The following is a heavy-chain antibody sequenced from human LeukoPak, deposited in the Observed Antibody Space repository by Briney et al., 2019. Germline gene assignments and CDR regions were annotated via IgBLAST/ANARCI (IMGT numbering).Heavy chain of an antibody. Sequence: SVKVSCKASGGTFSSYAISWVRPAPGQGLEWMGGIIPIFGTANYAQKFQGRVTITADESTSTAYMELSSLRSEDTAVYYCARGRTVRNWFDPWGQGTLVTVSS. V-gene: IGHV1-69*01. CDR2: IIPIFGTA. J-gene: IGHJ5*02. CDR3: ARGRTVRNWFDP. CDR1: GGTFSSYA. D-gene: IGHD4-11*01.